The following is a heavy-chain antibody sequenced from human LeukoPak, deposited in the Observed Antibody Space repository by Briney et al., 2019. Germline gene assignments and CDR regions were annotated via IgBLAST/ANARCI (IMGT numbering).Heavy chain of an antibody. CDR2: IYYSGST. D-gene: IGHD6-6*01. J-gene: IGHJ5*02. V-gene: IGHV4-39*07. CDR1: GGSISSSSYY. CDR3: ARDLIAARGFSRSDP. Sequence: PSETLSLTCTVSGGSISSSSYYWGWIRQPPGKGLEWIGSIYYSGSTYYNPSLKSRVTISVDTSKNQFSLKLSSVTAADTAVYYCARDLIAARGFSRSDPWGQGTLVTVSS.